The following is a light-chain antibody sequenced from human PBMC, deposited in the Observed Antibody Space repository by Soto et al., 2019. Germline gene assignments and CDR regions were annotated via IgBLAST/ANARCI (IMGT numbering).Light chain of an antibody. Sequence: DIHITPAPSSLPASLGASVTITGRASQSISNWLAWYQQKPGKAPKLLIYDASSLQSGVPSRFSGSGFGTEFTLTISSLKPGDFATYYCQQYSSRSTFGQGTKVDIK. CDR2: DAS. CDR3: QQYSSRST. J-gene: IGKJ1*01. CDR1: QSISNW. V-gene: IGKV1-5*01.